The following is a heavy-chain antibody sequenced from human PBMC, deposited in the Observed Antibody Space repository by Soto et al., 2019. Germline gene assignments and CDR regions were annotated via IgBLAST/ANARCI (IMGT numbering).Heavy chain of an antibody. CDR3: AKVFGCSGGSCYPILDY. Sequence: LRLSCAASGFTFSSYAMSWVRQAPGKGLEWVSAISGSGGSTYYADSVKGRFTISRDNSKNTLYLQMNSLRAEDTAVYYCAKVFGCSGGSCYPILDYWGQGTLVTVSS. V-gene: IGHV3-23*01. D-gene: IGHD2-15*01. CDR2: ISGSGGST. J-gene: IGHJ4*02. CDR1: GFTFSSYA.